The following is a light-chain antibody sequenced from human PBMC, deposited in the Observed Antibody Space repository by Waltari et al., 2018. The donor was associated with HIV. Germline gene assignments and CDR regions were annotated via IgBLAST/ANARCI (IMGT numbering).Light chain of an antibody. CDR2: YDS. CDR1: DGGSKR. J-gene: IGLJ1*01. CDR3: QVWDRNSNHYV. V-gene: IGLV3-21*04. Sequence: SYVLTQPPSVSVAPGETARITCGGSDGGSKRVPWYQQKPGQAPMLVIFYDSDRSSEIPDRVSGFVSGNTATLTISGVEAGDEADYYCQVWDRNSNHYVFGSGTKVTVL.